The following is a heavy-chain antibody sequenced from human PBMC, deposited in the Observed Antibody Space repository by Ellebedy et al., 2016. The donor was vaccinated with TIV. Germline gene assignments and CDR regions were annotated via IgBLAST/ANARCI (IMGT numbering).Heavy chain of an antibody. CDR3: AALPYISTSSAY. J-gene: IGHJ4*02. CDR2: IYPYNGDT. D-gene: IGHD6-13*01. V-gene: IGHV1-2*02. CDR1: GGTFSSYA. Sequence: ASVKVSCKASGGTFSSYAISWLRQAPGQGLEWMGWIYPYNGDTNYAQKFQGRVTMTRDTSISTGYMELSGLKSDDTAVYYCAALPYISTSSAYWGQGTTVTVSS.